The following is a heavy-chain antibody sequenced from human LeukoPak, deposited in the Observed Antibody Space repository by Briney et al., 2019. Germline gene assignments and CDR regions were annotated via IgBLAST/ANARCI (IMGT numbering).Heavy chain of an antibody. V-gene: IGHV4-4*07. CDR1: GGSISSYY. CDR3: ARGPVGGTTYNDGDAFDI. J-gene: IGHJ3*02. CDR2: IYTSGST. D-gene: IGHD1-7*01. Sequence: PSETLSLTCTVSGGSISSYYWSWIRQPAGKGLEWIGRIYTSGSTNYNPSLKSRVTISVDTSKNQFSLKLSSVTAADTAVYYCARGPVGGTTYNDGDAFDIWGQGTMVTVSS.